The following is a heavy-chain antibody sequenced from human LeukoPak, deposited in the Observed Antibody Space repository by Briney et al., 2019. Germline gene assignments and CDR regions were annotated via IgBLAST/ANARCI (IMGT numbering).Heavy chain of an antibody. V-gene: IGHV3-64*01. CDR1: GFTFSSYA. Sequence: GGSLRLSCAASGFTFSSYAMHWVRQAPGKGLEYVSAISSNGGSTYYANSVKGRFTISRDNSKNTLYLQMGSLRAEDMAVYYCARPFNYGSGSYYPLWGQGTLVTVSS. CDR3: ARPFNYGSGSYYPL. D-gene: IGHD3-10*01. J-gene: IGHJ4*02. CDR2: ISSNGGST.